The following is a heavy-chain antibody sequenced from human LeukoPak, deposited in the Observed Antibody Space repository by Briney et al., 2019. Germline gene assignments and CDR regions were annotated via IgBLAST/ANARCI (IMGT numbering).Heavy chain of an antibody. CDR3: ARDFPTAIRAFDI. CDR1: GGSISSSNS. J-gene: IGHJ3*02. CDR2: IYHSGST. D-gene: IGHD6-25*01. V-gene: IGHV4-4*02. Sequence: PSGTLSLTCAVSGGSISSSNSWSWVRQPPGKGLERIGEIYHSGSTNYNPSLKSRVTISVDKSKNQFSLKLSSVTAADTAVYYCARDFPTAIRAFDIWGQGTMVTVSS.